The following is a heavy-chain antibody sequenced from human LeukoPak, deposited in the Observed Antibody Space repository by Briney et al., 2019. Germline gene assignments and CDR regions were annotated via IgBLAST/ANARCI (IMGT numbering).Heavy chain of an antibody. Sequence: PSETLSLTCAVYGGSFSGYSWSWIRQPPGKGLEWSGEINHSGSTNYNPSLKSRVTISVDTSKNQFSLRLSSVTAADTAVYYCARVGLLRYSSRHFDYWGQGTLVTVSS. J-gene: IGHJ4*02. CDR2: INHSGST. V-gene: IGHV4-34*01. D-gene: IGHD6-13*01. CDR1: GGSFSGYS. CDR3: ARVGLLRYSSRHFDY.